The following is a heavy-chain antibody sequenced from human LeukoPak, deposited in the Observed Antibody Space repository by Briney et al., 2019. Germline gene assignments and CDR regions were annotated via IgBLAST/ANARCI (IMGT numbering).Heavy chain of an antibody. CDR3: AKASRGDYYYYMDV. J-gene: IGHJ6*03. CDR1: GFTFDDYA. Sequence: GGSLRLSCAASGFTFDDYAMHWVRQAPEKGLEWVSLISWDGGSTYYADSVKGRFTISRDNSKNSLYLQMNSLRAEDTALYYCAKASRGDYYYYMDVWGKGTTVTVSS. D-gene: IGHD1-26*01. CDR2: ISWDGGST. V-gene: IGHV3-43D*03.